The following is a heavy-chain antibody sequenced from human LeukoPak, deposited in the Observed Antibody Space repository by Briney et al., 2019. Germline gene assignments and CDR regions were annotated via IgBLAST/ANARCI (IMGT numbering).Heavy chain of an antibody. V-gene: IGHV4-59*08. J-gene: IGHJ4*02. CDR2: IYYSGST. CDR1: GGSISSYY. Sequence: SETLSLTCTVSGGSISSYYWSWIRQPPGKGLEWIGYIYYSGSTKYNPSLKSRVTISVETSKNQFSLKLSSVTASEPAAYFCASYPVSGSYFDYWGQGTLVTVSS. D-gene: IGHD1-26*01. CDR3: ASYPVSGSYFDY.